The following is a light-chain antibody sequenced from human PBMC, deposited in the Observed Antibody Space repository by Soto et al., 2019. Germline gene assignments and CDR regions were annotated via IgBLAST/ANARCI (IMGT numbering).Light chain of an antibody. V-gene: IGLV1-47*01. CDR1: SSNIGTNF. Sequence: QPVLTQPPSASGTPGQRVTISCSGSSSNIGTNFLYWYQHFPGTAPKLLIYRNNQRPSGVPDRFSGSKSATSGSLAISGLRSEDEADYHCATWDDNLSAWVFGGGTKLTVL. J-gene: IGLJ3*02. CDR2: RNN. CDR3: ATWDDNLSAWV.